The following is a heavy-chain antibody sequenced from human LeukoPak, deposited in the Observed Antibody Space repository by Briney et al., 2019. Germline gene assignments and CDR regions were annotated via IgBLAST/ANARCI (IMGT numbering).Heavy chain of an antibody. CDR1: GFTFSSYA. D-gene: IGHD3-9*01. CDR2: ISGSGGST. J-gene: IGHJ4*02. CDR3: AKDEYYDILTGYYTY. V-gene: IGHV3-23*01. Sequence: PGGSLRLSCAASGFTFSSYAMSWVRQAPGKGLEWVSAISGSGGSTYYADSVKGRFTISRDNSKNTLYLQMNSLRAEDTAVYYCAKDEYYDILTGYYTYWGQGTLVTVSS.